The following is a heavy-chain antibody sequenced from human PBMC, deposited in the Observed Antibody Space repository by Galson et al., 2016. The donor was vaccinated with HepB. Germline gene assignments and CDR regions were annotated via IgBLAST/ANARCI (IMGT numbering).Heavy chain of an antibody. D-gene: IGHD3-10*01. CDR3: AKGYGYFDY. Sequence: SLRLSCAASGFTFSNYGIHWVRQAPGKGLEWVAVISYDGSNKYYADSAKDRVTVSRDNFMNTLYLQMNSLRAEDTAIYYCAKGYGYFDYWGQGTLVTVSS. V-gene: IGHV3-30*18. J-gene: IGHJ4*01. CDR2: ISYDGSNK. CDR1: GFTFSNYG.